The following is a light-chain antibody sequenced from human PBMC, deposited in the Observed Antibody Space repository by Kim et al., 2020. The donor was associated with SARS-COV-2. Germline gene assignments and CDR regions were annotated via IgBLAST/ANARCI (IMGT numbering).Light chain of an antibody. V-gene: IGLV3-1*01. CDR3: QAWDSSSVV. J-gene: IGLJ2*01. Sequence: VAPGQTASITCSGDKLGDKYACWYQQKPGQSPVLVIYQDSKRPSGIPERFSGSNSGNTATLTISGTQAMDEADYYCQAWDSSSVVFGGGTQLTVL. CDR2: QDS. CDR1: KLGDKY.